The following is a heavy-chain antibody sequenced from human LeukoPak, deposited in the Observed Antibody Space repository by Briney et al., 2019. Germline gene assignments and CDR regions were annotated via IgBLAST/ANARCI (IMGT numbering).Heavy chain of an antibody. V-gene: IGHV3-48*01. D-gene: IGHD4-17*01. CDR2: IRSSSSTI. J-gene: IGHJ1*01. CDR3: AKENYGDSTGGRFQH. Sequence: GGSLRLSCEASGFTFSNYSMNWVRQAPGKGLEWVSYIRSSSSTIYYADSVKGRFTISRDNAKNSLYLQMNSLRAEDTAVYYCAKENYGDSTGGRFQHWGQGTLVTVSS. CDR1: GFTFSNYS.